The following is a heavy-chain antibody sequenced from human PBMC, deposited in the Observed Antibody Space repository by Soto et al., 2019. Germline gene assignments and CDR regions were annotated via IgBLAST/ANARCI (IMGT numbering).Heavy chain of an antibody. CDR1: GGTFSSYA. CDR3: ALSMSLVPFKAREYGMDV. V-gene: IGHV1-69*13. J-gene: IGHJ6*02. Sequence: SVKVSCKASGGTFSSYAISWVRQAPGQGLEWMGGIIPIFGTANYAQKFQGRVTITADESTSTAYMELSSLRSEDTAVYYCALSMSLVPFKAREYGMDVWGQGTTVTVSS. CDR2: IIPIFGTA.